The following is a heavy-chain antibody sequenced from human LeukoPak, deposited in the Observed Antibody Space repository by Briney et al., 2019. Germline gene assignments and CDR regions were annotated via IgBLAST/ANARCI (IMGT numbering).Heavy chain of an antibody. J-gene: IGHJ4*02. CDR3: STSGSYSNTNFDY. V-gene: IGHV1-69*02. CDR1: GGTFSSYT. CDR2: IIPILGIA. Sequence: SVKVSCKASGGTFSSYTISWVRQAPGQGLEWMERIIPILGIANYAQKFQGRVTITADKSTSTAYMELSSLRSEDTAVYYCSTSGSYSNTNFDYWGQGTLVTVSS. D-gene: IGHD1-26*01.